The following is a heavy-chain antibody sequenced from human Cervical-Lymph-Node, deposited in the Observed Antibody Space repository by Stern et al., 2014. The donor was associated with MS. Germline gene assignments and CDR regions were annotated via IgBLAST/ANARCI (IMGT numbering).Heavy chain of an antibody. Sequence: QVQLGQSGAEVKKPGSSVKVSCKSSGGTFNSYAINWVRQAPRQGLEWMGGIIPMFGTPNYAQKFQDRVTITADESTSTVYMELSSLRSEDTAVYYCAREALKMATVLYYDYWGQGTRVIVSS. V-gene: IGHV1-69*01. CDR2: IIPMFGTP. D-gene: IGHD5-24*01. J-gene: IGHJ4*02. CDR1: GGTFNSYA. CDR3: AREALKMATVLYYDY.